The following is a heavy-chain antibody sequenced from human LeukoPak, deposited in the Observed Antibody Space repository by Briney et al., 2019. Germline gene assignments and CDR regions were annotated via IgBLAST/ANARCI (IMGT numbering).Heavy chain of an antibody. CDR3: AKDRSIGTYYTFDH. V-gene: IGHV3-23*01. J-gene: IGHJ4*02. Sequence: PGGSLRLSCAASGFFFSSSEMNWVRQAPGKGLEWVSSVSASGAMTYYANSVKGRFTVSRDNSKKSLYLQMNSLTAADTAVYYCAKDRSIGTYYTFDHWGQGTLVTVSS. CDR2: VSASGAMT. CDR1: GFFFSSSE. D-gene: IGHD1-26*01.